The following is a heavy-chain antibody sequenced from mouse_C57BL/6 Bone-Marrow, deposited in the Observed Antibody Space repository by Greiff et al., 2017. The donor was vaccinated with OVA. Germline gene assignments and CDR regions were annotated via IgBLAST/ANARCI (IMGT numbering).Heavy chain of an antibody. CDR3: ARDTGRFAY. CDR1: GYTFTSYG. V-gene: IGHV1-81*01. CDR2: IYPRSGNT. J-gene: IGHJ3*01. Sequence: VQLQQSGAELARPGASVKLSCKASGYTFTSYGISWVKQRTGQGLEWIGEIYPRSGNTYYNEKFKGKATLTADKSSSTAHMELRSLTSEDSAVYFCARDTGRFAYWGQGTLVTVSA.